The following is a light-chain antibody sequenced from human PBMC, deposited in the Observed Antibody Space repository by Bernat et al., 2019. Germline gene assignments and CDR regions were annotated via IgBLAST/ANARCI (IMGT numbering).Light chain of an antibody. J-gene: IGKJ2*01. CDR1: QSVSSN. CDR2: GAS. Sequence: EIVMTQSPATLSVSPGERATLSCRASQSVSSNLAWYQQKPGQAPRLLIYGASSRATGIPDRFSGSGSGADFTLTIGRLEPEDFAVYYCQQYGSLYTFGQGTKVEI. CDR3: QQYGSLYT. V-gene: IGKV3-20*01.